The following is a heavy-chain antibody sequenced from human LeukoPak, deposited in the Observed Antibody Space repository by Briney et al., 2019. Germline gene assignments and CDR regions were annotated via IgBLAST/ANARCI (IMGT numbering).Heavy chain of an antibody. Sequence: PSETLSLTCAVYGGSFSGYYWSWIRQPPGKGLEWIGEINHSGSTNYNPSLKSRVTISVDTSKNQFSLKLSSVTAADTAVYYCARDKLYYSFDYWGLGTLVTVSS. J-gene: IGHJ4*02. CDR1: GGSFSGYY. D-gene: IGHD1-26*01. CDR3: ARDKLYYSFDY. CDR2: INHSGST. V-gene: IGHV4-34*01.